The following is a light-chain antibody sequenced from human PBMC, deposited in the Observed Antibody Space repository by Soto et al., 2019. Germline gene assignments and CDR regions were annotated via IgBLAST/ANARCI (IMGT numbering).Light chain of an antibody. J-gene: IGKJ4*01. V-gene: IGKV2-24*01. CDR2: KIS. Sequence: EIVMTQTPLSSPVTLGQPASISCRSSQSLVHSDGNTCLSWLQQRPGQPPRLLLYKISNRFSGVPDRFSGRGAGTDFTLTISRVEAEDVGGYYCIQDTERISFGGGARVESK. CDR3: IQDTERIS. CDR1: QSLVHSDGNTC.